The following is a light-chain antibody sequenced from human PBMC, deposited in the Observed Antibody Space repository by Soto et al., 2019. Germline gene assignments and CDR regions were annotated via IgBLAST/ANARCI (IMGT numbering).Light chain of an antibody. CDR1: SSDVGGYNF. Sequence: SALTQPASVSGSPGQSITISCTGTSSDVGGYNFASWYQQHPGRAPKLLIYEVSRRPSGVSNRFSGSKSGDTASLTISGLQAEDEADYYCYSYRGYYTRVFGTGTKVTVL. J-gene: IGLJ1*01. CDR3: YSYRGYYTRV. V-gene: IGLV2-14*01. CDR2: EVS.